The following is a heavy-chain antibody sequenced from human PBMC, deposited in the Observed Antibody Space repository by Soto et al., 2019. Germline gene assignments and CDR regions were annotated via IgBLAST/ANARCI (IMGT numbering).Heavy chain of an antibody. V-gene: IGHV1-8*01. CDR1: GYTFTSYD. Sequence: ASVKVSCKVSGYTFTSYDINWVRQATGQGLEWMGWMNPNSGNTGYAQKFQGRVTMTRDTSRSTGYMELTSLRSEDTAVYYCARGFSADPNFDFWAQGTLLTVSS. J-gene: IGHJ4*02. CDR3: ARGFSADPNFDF. CDR2: MNPNSGNT.